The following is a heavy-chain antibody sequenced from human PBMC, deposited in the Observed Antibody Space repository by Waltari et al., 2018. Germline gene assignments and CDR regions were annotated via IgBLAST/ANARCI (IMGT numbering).Heavy chain of an antibody. Sequence: EVNLVESGGGLVQPGGSLRLSCAASGFSFSGSWMHWVRQAPGKGLVWVSRINKKGGARSYADSVKCRFTISKDNAKNTLYLEMNSLRAEDTAVYYCARSGGYIDDWGQGTLVTVSS. CDR1: GFSFSGSW. CDR3: ARSGGYIDD. CDR2: INKKGGAR. V-gene: IGHV3-74*01. J-gene: IGHJ4*02. D-gene: IGHD2-15*01.